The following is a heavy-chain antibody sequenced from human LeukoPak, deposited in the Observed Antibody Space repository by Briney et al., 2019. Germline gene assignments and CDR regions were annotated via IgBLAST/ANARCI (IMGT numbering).Heavy chain of an antibody. CDR3: ARGVLGRVDY. CDR2: ISSSSSYI. Sequence: PGGSLRLSCAASGFTFSSYSMNWVRQAPGKGLEWVSSISSSSSYIYYADSVKGRFTISRDNAKNSLYLQMNSLRAEDTAVYYCARGVLGRVDYWGQGTLVTVSS. CDR1: GFTFSSYS. D-gene: IGHD2/OR15-2a*01. V-gene: IGHV3-21*04. J-gene: IGHJ4*02.